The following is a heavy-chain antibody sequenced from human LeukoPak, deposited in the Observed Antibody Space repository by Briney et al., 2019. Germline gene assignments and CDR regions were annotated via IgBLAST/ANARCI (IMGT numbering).Heavy chain of an antibody. CDR3: ARVLLWHRGMDV. J-gene: IGHJ6*02. V-gene: IGHV4-59*01. Sequence: PSETLPLTCTVSGGSISSYYWSWIRQPPGKGLEWIGYIYYSGSTNYNPSLKSRVTISVDTSKNQFSLKLSSVTAADTAVYYCARVLLWHRGMDVWGQGTTVTVSS. CDR1: GGSISSYY. CDR2: IYYSGST. D-gene: IGHD3-10*01.